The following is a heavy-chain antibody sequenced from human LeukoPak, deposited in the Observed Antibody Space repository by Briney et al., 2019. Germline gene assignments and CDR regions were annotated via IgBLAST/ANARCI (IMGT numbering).Heavy chain of an antibody. CDR1: GGTFSSYA. CDR3: ARDRVGYCSSTGCYHFDY. Sequence: GASVKVSCKASGGTFSSYAISWVRQAPGQGLEWMGGIIPIFGTANYAQKFRGRVTITADKSTSTAYMELSSLRSEDTAVYYCARDRVGYCSSTGCYHFDYWGQGTLVTVSS. CDR2: IIPIFGTA. V-gene: IGHV1-69*06. D-gene: IGHD2-2*01. J-gene: IGHJ4*02.